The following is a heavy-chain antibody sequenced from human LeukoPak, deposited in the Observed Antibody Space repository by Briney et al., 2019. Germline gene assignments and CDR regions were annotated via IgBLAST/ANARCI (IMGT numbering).Heavy chain of an antibody. J-gene: IGHJ4*02. Sequence: GGSLRLSCVASGFTFSSYGMHWVRRAPGKGLDWMTFIRYDGSQKYYADSVKGRFTISRDNAKNSLYLQMNSLRAEDTALYYCARDLPLYCSGGSCYSDYWGQGTLVTVSS. V-gene: IGHV3-30*02. D-gene: IGHD2-15*01. CDR1: GFTFSSYG. CDR3: ARDLPLYCSGGSCYSDY. CDR2: IRYDGSQK.